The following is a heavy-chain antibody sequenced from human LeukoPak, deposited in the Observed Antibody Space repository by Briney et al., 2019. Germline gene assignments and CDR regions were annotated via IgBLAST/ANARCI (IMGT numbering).Heavy chain of an antibody. CDR3: ARDSGVLDY. Sequence: SQTLSLTCTDSGGSISTGSHHWSWIRQPAGKGLEWIGRVYTSGSTNYNPSLKSRVTISVDTSRNQFSLKLNSVTAADTAVYYCARDSGVLDYWGQGTLVTASS. CDR2: VYTSGST. J-gene: IGHJ4*02. V-gene: IGHV4-61*02. CDR1: GGSISTGSHH. D-gene: IGHD3-10*01.